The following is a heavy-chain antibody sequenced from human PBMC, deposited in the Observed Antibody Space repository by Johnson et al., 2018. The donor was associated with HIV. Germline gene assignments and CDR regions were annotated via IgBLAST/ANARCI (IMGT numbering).Heavy chain of an antibody. Sequence: VQLVESGGAVVRPGGSLRLSCEASGFNFNHAWMSWVRQAPGKGLEWVGRIISERDGGTTDYSAPVKDRFTISRDDSTNTLYLQMNSLKIEDTAVYYCATDLFSLILEDDAFDTWGQGTMVTVSS. J-gene: IGHJ3*02. CDR1: GFNFNHAW. CDR2: IISERDGGTT. CDR3: ATDLFSLILEDDAFDT. V-gene: IGHV3-15*02.